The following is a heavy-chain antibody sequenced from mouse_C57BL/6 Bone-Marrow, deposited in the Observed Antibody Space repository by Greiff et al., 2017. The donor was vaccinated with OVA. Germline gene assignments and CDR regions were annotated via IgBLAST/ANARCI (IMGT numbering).Heavy chain of an antibody. D-gene: IGHD2-1*01. J-gene: IGHJ3*01. V-gene: IGHV1-55*01. CDR3: ARSKGNGNYETWFAY. CDR1: GYTFTSYW. CDR2: IYPGSGST. Sequence: QVQLKQPGAELVKPGASVKMSCKASGYTFTSYWITWVKQRPGQGLEWIGDIYPGSGSTNYNEKFKSKATLTVDTSSSTAYMQLSSLTSEDSAVYYCARSKGNGNYETWFAYWGQGTLVTVSA.